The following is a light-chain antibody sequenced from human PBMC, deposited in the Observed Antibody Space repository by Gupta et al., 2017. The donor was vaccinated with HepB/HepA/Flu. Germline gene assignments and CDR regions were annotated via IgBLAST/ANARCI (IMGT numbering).Light chain of an antibody. V-gene: IGKV2-28*01. CDR1: QSLLHSNGYNY. J-gene: IGKJ2*01. Sequence: IVRPQSHLSLPVTPGEPASISCRSSQSLLHSNGYNYLDWYLQKPGQSPQLLIYLGSNRASGVPDRFSGSGSGTDFTLKISRVEAEDVGVYYCMQALQTPYTFGQGTKLEIK. CDR3: MQALQTPYT. CDR2: LGS.